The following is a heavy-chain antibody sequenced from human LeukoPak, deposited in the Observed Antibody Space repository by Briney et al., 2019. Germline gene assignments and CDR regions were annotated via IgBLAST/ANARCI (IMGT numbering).Heavy chain of an antibody. CDR1: GGSIGSSRYY. D-gene: IGHD3-10*01. CDR2: VSYNGNT. CDR3: ARPKGAWFDGFDI. Sequence: SETLSLTCTVSGGSIGSSRYYWGWIRQPPGKGLEWIGSVSYNGNTFYNPSLKSRVTISVDTSENQFSLKLSSVTAADTALYYCARPKGAWFDGFDIWGQGTMVTASS. J-gene: IGHJ3*02. V-gene: IGHV4-39*01.